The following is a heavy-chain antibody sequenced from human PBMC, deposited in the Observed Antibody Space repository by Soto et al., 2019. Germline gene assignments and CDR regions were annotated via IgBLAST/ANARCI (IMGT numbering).Heavy chain of an antibody. CDR2: IYWDDDK. CDR1: GFSLSTSGVG. J-gene: IGHJ4*02. Sequence: QITLKESGPTLVKPTQPLTLTCTFSGFSLSTSGVGVGWIRQPPGKALEWLALIYWDDDKRYSPSLKSRLTITKDIYKNQVVLTMTDMDPVDTATYYCAHGNIVVVPAGATYFDYWGQGTLVTVSS. CDR3: AHGNIVVVPAGATYFDY. D-gene: IGHD2-2*01. V-gene: IGHV2-5*02.